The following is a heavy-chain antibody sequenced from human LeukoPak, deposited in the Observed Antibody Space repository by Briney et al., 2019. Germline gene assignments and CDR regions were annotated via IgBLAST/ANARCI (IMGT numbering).Heavy chain of an antibody. D-gene: IGHD2-2*01. CDR1: GFTFSSYS. V-gene: IGHV3-48*02. Sequence: PGGSLRLSCAASGFTFSSYSMNWVRQAPGKGLEWVSYISSSSSTIYYADSVKGRFTISRDNAKTSLYLQMNSLRDEDTAVYYCARDATVVPAAVREPPRSSWDYYXXXGMDVWGQGTTVTVS. CDR3: ARDATVVPAAVREPPRSSWDYYXXXGMDV. CDR2: ISSSSSTI. J-gene: IGHJ6*01.